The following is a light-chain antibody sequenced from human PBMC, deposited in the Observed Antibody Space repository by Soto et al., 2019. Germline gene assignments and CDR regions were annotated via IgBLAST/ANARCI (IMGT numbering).Light chain of an antibody. V-gene: IGKV4-1*01. CDR2: WAS. J-gene: IGKJ4*01. CDR3: QQYFSYPLT. CDR1: QTISYTSINKTY. Sequence: DIVMTQSPDSLAVSLGERATISCKSSQTISYTSINKTYLAWYQQRPGQPPKLLIYWASIRGSGDPDRLRGSGFGKDFTLTISNLQTEDVAVYYCQQYFSYPLTFGGGTKVEVK.